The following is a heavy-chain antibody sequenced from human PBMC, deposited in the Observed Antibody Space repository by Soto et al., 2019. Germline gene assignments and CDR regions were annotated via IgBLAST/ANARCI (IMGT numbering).Heavy chain of an antibody. CDR1: GYSISSGYY. D-gene: IGHD6-19*01. CDR2: IYHSGST. J-gene: IGHJ4*02. V-gene: IGHV4-38-2*02. CDR3: AREAVAGTMRYYFDY. Sequence: SETLSLTCAVSGYSISSGYYWGWIRQPPGKGLEWIGSIYHSGSTYYNPSLKSRVTISVDTSKNQFSLKLSSVTAADTAVYYCAREAVAGTMRYYFDYWGQGTLVTVSS.